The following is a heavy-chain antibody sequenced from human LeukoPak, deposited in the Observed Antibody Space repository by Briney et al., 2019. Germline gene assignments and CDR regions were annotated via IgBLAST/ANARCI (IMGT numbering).Heavy chain of an antibody. CDR3: ARDSGYCSSTSCYKVFDY. J-gene: IGHJ4*02. D-gene: IGHD2-2*02. CDR1: GGSISSYY. V-gene: IGHV4-59*01. Sequence: SETLSLTCTVSGGSISSYYWSCIRQPPGKGLEWIGYIYYSGSTNYNPSLKSRVTISVDTSKNQFSLKLSSVTAADTAVYYCARDSGYCSSTSCYKVFDYWGQGTLVTVSS. CDR2: IYYSGST.